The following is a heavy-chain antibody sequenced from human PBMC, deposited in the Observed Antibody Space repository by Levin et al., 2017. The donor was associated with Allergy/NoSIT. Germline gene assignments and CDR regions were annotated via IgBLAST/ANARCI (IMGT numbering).Heavy chain of an antibody. CDR3: ARRSGDNWYFDL. D-gene: IGHD7-27*01. J-gene: IGHJ2*01. CDR2: IYYSGST. CDR1: GVSTSYYY. V-gene: IGHV4-59*08. Sequence: PSETLSLTCTVSGVSTSYYYWSWIRQPPGKGLEWIGSIYYSGSTNYNPSLKSRITISIDTSKNQFSLKLTSVTAADTAVYYCARRSGDNWYFDLWGRGTLLTVSS.